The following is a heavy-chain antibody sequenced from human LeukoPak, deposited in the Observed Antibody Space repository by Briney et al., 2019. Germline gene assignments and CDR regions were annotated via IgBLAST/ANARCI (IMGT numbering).Heavy chain of an antibody. J-gene: IGHJ6*03. D-gene: IGHD4-17*01. V-gene: IGHV1-18*01. CDR3: ARRSTVTTYGCYYYYMDV. CDR1: GYTFTSYG. Sequence: ASVKVSCKASGYTFTSYGISWVRQAPGQGLEWMGWISAYNGNTNYAQKLQGRVTMTTDTSTSTAYMELRSLRSDDTAVYYCARRSTVTTYGCYYYYMDVWGKGTTVTVSS. CDR2: ISAYNGNT.